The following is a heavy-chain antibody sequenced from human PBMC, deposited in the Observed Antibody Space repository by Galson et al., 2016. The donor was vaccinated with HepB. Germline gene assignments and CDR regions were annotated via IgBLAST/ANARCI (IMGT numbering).Heavy chain of an antibody. CDR3: AHRRCYSSGGHRFDD. CDR1: GFPLSTSGAG. V-gene: IGHV2-5*02. CDR2: IYWDDDK. Sequence: PALVKPTQTLTLTCTFSGFPLSTSGAGVGWIRQPPGKALEWLALIYWDDDKRYSPSLRSRLTITKGTSKNQVVLTMTNMDPVDTATYYCAHRRCYSSGGHRFDDWGQGTLVTVSS. D-gene: IGHD6-19*01. J-gene: IGHJ4*02.